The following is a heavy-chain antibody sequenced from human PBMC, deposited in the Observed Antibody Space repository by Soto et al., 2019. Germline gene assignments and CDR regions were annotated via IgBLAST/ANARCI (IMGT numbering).Heavy chain of an antibody. J-gene: IGHJ4*02. Sequence: SETLSLTCTVSGGSISSGGYYWSWIRQHPGKGLERIGYIYNRGSTYYNQSLKSRVTISVDKSKNKFSLNLSSVTAAVSVVYYCAREGGIVGATAADYWGQGTLVTVSS. CDR3: AREGGIVGATAADY. CDR2: IYNRGST. V-gene: IGHV4-31*03. CDR1: GGSISSGGYY. D-gene: IGHD1-26*01.